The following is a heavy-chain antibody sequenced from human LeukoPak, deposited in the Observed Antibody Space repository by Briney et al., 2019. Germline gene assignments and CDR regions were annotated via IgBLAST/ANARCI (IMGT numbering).Heavy chain of an antibody. CDR2: IYHSGST. Sequence: SETLSLTCTVSSGSISSSSYYWGWIRQPPGKGLEWIGDIYHSGSTYYNPSLKSRVTISVDTSKDQFSLTLISVTAADTAVYYCARFVTQGIAAAGTNWFDPWGQGTLVTVSS. J-gene: IGHJ5*02. CDR3: ARFVTQGIAAAGTNWFDP. D-gene: IGHD6-13*01. V-gene: IGHV4-39*07. CDR1: SGSISSSSYY.